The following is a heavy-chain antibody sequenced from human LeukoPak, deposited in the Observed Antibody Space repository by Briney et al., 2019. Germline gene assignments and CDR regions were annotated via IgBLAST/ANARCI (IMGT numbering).Heavy chain of an antibody. V-gene: IGHV3-21*01. Sequence: GGSLRLSCAASGFTFSSYSMNWVRQAPGEGLEWVSSISSSSSYIYYADSVKGRFTISRDNAKNSLYLQMNSLRAEDTAVYYCARVPIVGATVNYFDYWGQGTLVTVSS. CDR3: ARVPIVGATVNYFDY. CDR2: ISSSSSYI. J-gene: IGHJ4*02. CDR1: GFTFSSYS. D-gene: IGHD1-26*01.